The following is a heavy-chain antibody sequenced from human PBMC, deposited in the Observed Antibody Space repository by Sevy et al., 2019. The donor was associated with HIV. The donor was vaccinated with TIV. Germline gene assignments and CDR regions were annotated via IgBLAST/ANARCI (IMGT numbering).Heavy chain of an antibody. D-gene: IGHD5-18*01. V-gene: IGHV3-53*01. Sequence: GGSLRLSCAASGFTVSNNYMSWVRQAPGKGLEWVSVIYNDGSTNYADSVKGRFTISRDSSKNKLYLQMKSLRADDTAVYYCARDLGYSYGLIFDYWGQGALVTVSS. CDR2: IYNDGST. J-gene: IGHJ4*02. CDR3: ARDLGYSYGLIFDY. CDR1: GFTVSNNY.